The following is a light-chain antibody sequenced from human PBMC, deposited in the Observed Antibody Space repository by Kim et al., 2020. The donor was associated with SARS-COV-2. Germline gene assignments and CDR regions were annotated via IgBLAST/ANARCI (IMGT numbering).Light chain of an antibody. CDR2: KNN. V-gene: IGLV1-44*01. CDR1: SSNIGRNS. Sequence: QSVLTQPPSASGTPGQRVTISCFGSSSNIGRNSVNWYQQIPGTAPTFLISKNNLRPSGVPGRFSGSKSGTSASLAISGLQSEDEADYYCGTWDDSLNACVCGTGTQLTVL. CDR3: GTWDDSLNACV. J-gene: IGLJ1*01.